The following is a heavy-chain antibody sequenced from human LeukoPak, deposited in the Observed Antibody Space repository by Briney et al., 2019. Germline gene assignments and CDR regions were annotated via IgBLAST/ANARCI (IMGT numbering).Heavy chain of an antibody. CDR2: IWYDGSNK. V-gene: IGHV3-33*08. CDR3: ARDRVVVAARHYYYYYGMDV. J-gene: IGHJ6*02. D-gene: IGHD2-15*01. Sequence: GGSLRLSCAASGLTFSSYAMSWVRQAPGKGLEWVAVIWYDGSNKYYADSVKGRFTISRDNSKNTLYLQMNSLRAEDTAVYYCARDRVVVAARHYYYYYGMDVWGQGTTVTVSS. CDR1: GLTFSSYA.